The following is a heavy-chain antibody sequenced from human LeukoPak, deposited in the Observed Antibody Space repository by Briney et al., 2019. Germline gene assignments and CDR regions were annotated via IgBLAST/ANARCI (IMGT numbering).Heavy chain of an antibody. Sequence: GGSLRLSCAASGFTFDDYAMHWVGQAPGKGLGGVSGVSWNSGTVGYVDSVKGRFTISRDNAKNSLYLQINSLKTEDTAFYFCAKDLAASGPEGAFDIWGQGTMVTVSS. V-gene: IGHV3-9*01. CDR2: VSWNSGTV. CDR1: GFTFDDYA. D-gene: IGHD6-13*01. J-gene: IGHJ3*02. CDR3: AKDLAASGPEGAFDI.